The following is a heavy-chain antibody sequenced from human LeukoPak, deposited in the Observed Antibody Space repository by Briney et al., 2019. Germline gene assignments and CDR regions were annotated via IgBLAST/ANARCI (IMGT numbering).Heavy chain of an antibody. J-gene: IGHJ4*02. D-gene: IGHD2-2*01. CDR3: AREVAAAAMDF. Sequence: PSETLSLTCTFSGGSISSSIYYWGWIRQPPGKGLEWIGSLYYSGSTYYNPSLKSRVTMSVDTSKSQFSLRLSSVTAADTAVYYCAREVAAAAMDFWGQGTLVTVSS. V-gene: IGHV4-39*02. CDR1: GGSISSSIYY. CDR2: LYYSGST.